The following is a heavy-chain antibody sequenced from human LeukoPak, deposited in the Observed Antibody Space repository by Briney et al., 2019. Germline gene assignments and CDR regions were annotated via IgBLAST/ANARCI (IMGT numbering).Heavy chain of an antibody. CDR3: ARQPRRSRSGSYYKTPAYYYYYMDV. Sequence: PSETLSLTCAVSGGSISSNSYYWGWIRQPPGKGLEWIGSIYYSGSTNYNPSLKSRVTISVDTSKNQFSLKLSSVTAADTAVYYCARQPRRSRSGSYYKTPAYYYYYMDVWGKGTTVTISS. CDR1: GGSISSNSYY. V-gene: IGHV4-39*01. D-gene: IGHD3-10*01. J-gene: IGHJ6*03. CDR2: IYYSGST.